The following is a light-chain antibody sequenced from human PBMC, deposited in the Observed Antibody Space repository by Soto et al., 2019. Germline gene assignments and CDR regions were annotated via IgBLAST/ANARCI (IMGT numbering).Light chain of an antibody. CDR1: QSISSW. J-gene: IGKJ4*01. Sequence: DIQLTQSPSTLSASVGDRVTITCRASQSISSWLAWYQQKPGKAPKLLVYKASSLESGVPSRFSGSGSATEFTLTITTLQPDDFATYYCQQYEAYPLTFGGGPRWRS. CDR2: KAS. CDR3: QQYEAYPLT. V-gene: IGKV1-5*03.